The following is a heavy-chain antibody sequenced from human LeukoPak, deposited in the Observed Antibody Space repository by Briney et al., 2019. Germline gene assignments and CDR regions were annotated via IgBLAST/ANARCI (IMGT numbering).Heavy chain of an antibody. D-gene: IGHD2-2*02. CDR3: ARGTRYFVVVPAAIHNWFDP. CDR1: GGSFSGYY. CDR2: VNHSGST. Sequence: SETLSLTCAVYGGSFSGYYWSWIRQPPGKGLEWIGEVNHSGSTNYNPSLKSRVTISVDTSKNQFSLKLSSVTAADTAVCYCARGTRYFVVVPAAIHNWFDPWGQGTLVTVSS. V-gene: IGHV4-34*01. J-gene: IGHJ5*02.